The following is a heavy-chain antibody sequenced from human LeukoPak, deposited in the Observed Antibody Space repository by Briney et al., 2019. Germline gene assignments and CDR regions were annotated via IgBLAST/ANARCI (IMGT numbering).Heavy chain of an antibody. V-gene: IGHV4-39*01. D-gene: IGHD3-22*01. CDR2: IYYNGRT. CDR1: GDSVSRNDSY. J-gene: IGHJ1*01. Sequence: SETLSLTCSVSGDSVSRNDSYWDWIRQPPGKELEWIGTIYYNGRTYYSPSLNSRVIISVDPYNNQFSLNLRSVTAADTALYYCARRRYYDGSGYWEWGQGTLLSVSS. CDR3: ARRRYYDGSGYWE.